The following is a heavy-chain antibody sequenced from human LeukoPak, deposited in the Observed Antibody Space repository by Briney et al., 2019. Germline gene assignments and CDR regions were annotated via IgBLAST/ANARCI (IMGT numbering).Heavy chain of an antibody. CDR2: ISGSGGST. CDR3: AKGRLSSSWYLRDYYYYGMDV. V-gene: IGHV3-23*01. Sequence: PGGSLRLSCAASGFTFSSYAMSWVRQAPGKGLEWVSAISGSGGSTYYADSVKGRFTISRDNSKNTLYLQMNSLRAEDTAVYYCAKGRLSSSWYLRDYYYYGMDVWGQGTTVTVSS. D-gene: IGHD6-13*01. J-gene: IGHJ6*02. CDR1: GFTFSSYA.